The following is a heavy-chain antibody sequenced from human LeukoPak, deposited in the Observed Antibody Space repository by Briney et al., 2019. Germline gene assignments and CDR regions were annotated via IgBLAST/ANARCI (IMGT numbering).Heavy chain of an antibody. Sequence: SETLSLTCTVSGGSISSGGYYWSWIRQPPGKGLEWIGYIYHSGSTYYNPSLKSRVTISVDRSKNQFSLKLSSVTAADTAVYYCARETETTVVTLNAFDIWGQGTMVTVSS. CDR3: ARETETTVVTLNAFDI. V-gene: IGHV4-30-2*01. CDR1: GGSISSGGYY. J-gene: IGHJ3*02. CDR2: IYHSGST. D-gene: IGHD4-23*01.